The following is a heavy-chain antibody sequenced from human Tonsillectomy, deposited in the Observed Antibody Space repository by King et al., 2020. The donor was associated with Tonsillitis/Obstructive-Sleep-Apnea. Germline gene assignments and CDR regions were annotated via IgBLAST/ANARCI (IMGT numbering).Heavy chain of an antibody. D-gene: IGHD1-26*01. Sequence: VQLVESGGGLVKPGGSLRLSCAASGFTFSDYYMSWIRQAPGKGLEWVSYISSSSSYTNYADSVKGRFTISRDNAKNSLYLQMNSLRAEDTAVYYCARDQRYSGSYYSPTAFDIWGQGTMVTVSS. J-gene: IGHJ3*02. CDR3: ARDQRYSGSYYSPTAFDI. CDR2: ISSSSSYT. CDR1: GFTFSDYY. V-gene: IGHV3-11*06.